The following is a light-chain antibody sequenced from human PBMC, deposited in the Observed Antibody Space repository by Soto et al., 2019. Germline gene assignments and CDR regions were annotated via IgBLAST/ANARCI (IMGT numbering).Light chain of an antibody. CDR1: QNISSN. CDR2: GAS. V-gene: IGKV3-15*01. CDR3: QQYNNWLWT. J-gene: IGKJ1*01. Sequence: EIVMTQSPATLSVSPGERATLSCRASQNISSNLAWYQQKPGQAPRVLIDGASTRATGIPARFSGSGSGTEFPLTNSSLQSEDFAVYYCQQYNNWLWTFGQGTKVEIK.